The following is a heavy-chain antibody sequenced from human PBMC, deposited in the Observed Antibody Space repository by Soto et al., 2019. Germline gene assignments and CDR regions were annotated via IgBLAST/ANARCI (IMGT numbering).Heavy chain of an antibody. Sequence: GASVKVSCKASGYTFTSYAMHWVRQAPGQRLEWMGWINAGNGNTKYSQKFQGRVTITRDTSASTAYMELSSLRSEDTAAYYCAREEHGYCSSTSCYFEVEYWFDPWGQGTLVTVSS. J-gene: IGHJ5*02. CDR2: INAGNGNT. D-gene: IGHD2-2*03. V-gene: IGHV1-3*01. CDR3: AREEHGYCSSTSCYFEVEYWFDP. CDR1: GYTFTSYA.